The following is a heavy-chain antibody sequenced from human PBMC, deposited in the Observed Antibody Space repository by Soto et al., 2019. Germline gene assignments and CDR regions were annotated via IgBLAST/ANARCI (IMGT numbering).Heavy chain of an antibody. V-gene: IGHV1-69*17. D-gene: IGHD2-15*01. Sequence: QVQLVQSGAEVKKPGSSVKVSCKASGGTSRSLSITWVRQAPGQGLEWMGGITPLFGIPNYPQKFQGRLTITSDKSTGTAYLELRRLRSEYTAVYYCARDTHSAGGWFDTWGRGTLVTVSS. CDR3: ARDTHSAGGWFDT. J-gene: IGHJ5*02. CDR2: ITPLFGIP. CDR1: GGTSRSLS.